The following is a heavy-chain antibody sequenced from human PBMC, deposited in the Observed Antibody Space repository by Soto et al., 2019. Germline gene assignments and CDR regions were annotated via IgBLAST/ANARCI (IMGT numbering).Heavy chain of an antibody. CDR3: AASCVGCGGFNYYGMDV. J-gene: IGHJ6*02. V-gene: IGHV4-31*03. D-gene: IGHD2-21*01. CDR1: GGSISSGGYY. Sequence: QVQLQESGPGLVKPSQTLSLTCTVSGGSISSGGYYWSWIRQHPGKGLEWIGYIYYSGSNYYNPSLKSRVTISVDTSKNQFSPKLSSVTAADTAVYYCAASCVGCGGFNYYGMDVWGQGTTVTVSS. CDR2: IYYSGSN.